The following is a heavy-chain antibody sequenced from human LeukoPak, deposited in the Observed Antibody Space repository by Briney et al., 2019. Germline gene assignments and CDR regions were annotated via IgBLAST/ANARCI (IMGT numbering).Heavy chain of an antibody. CDR3: ARESYYYDSSGHPYWYFDL. CDR1: GGSISSYY. V-gene: IGHV4-4*07. J-gene: IGHJ2*01. CDR2: IYTSGST. D-gene: IGHD3-22*01. Sequence: SETLSLTCTVSGGSISSYYWSWIRQPAGKGLEWIGRIYTSGSTNYNPSLKSRVTISVDKSKNQFSLKLSSVTAADTAVYYCARESYYYDSSGHPYWYFDLWGRGTLVTVSS.